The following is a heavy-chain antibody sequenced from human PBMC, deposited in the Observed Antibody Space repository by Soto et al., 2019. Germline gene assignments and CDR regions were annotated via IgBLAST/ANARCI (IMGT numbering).Heavy chain of an antibody. Sequence: GGSLRLSCAASGFTFSSYAMSWVRQAPGKGLEWVSAISGSGGTTYYSDSVKGRFTISGDNSKNTVYLQMNDLRVEDAAEYFCAKDSWAIFGVPAGEYYAMDVWGQGTTVTVSS. CDR1: GFTFSSYA. J-gene: IGHJ6*02. CDR3: AKDSWAIFGVPAGEYYAMDV. CDR2: ISGSGGTT. D-gene: IGHD3-3*01. V-gene: IGHV3-23*01.